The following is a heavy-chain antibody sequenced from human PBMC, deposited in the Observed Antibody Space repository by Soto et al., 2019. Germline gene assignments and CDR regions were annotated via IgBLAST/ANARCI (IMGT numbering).Heavy chain of an antibody. J-gene: IGHJ1*01. CDR1: GFGFSRYA. CDR3: AKDDVAGDGLWLVAD. D-gene: IGHD2-21*02. Sequence: DVHLLESGEGLLPRGGSLRLSFQAPGFGFSRYALIWVRQAQGKGRGGVSVITGSGGTIEYAASVKGRFTISRDNSKNTVDLQMNSLRAEDTAMYYCAKDDVAGDGLWLVADWGQGILVTVS. CDR2: ITGSGGTI. V-gene: IGHV3-23*01.